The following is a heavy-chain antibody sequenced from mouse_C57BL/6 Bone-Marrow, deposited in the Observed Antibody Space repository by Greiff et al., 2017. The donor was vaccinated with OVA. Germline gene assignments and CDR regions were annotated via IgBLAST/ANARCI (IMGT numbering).Heavy chain of an antibody. D-gene: IGHD2-5*01. J-gene: IGHJ4*01. CDR3: ARGGRSAYSNDYYARDY. CDR1: GFTFSDYY. Sequence: EVKLVESGGGLVQPGGSLKLSCAASGFTFSDYYMYWVRQTPEKRLEWVAYISNGGGSTYYPDTVKGRFTISRDNAKNTLYLQMSRLKSEDTAMYYWARGGRSAYSNDYYARDYWGQGTSVTVSS. CDR2: ISNGGGST. V-gene: IGHV5-12*01.